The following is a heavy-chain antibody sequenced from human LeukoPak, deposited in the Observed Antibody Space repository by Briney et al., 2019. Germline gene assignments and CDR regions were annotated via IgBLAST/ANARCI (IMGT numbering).Heavy chain of an antibody. CDR3: AKDKGIGYGYGYVDY. J-gene: IGHJ4*02. CDR1: GFTFHDYA. Sequence: GGSLRLSCGASGFTFHDYAMHWVRQAPGKGLEWVSGISWNSGSIGYADSVKGRFTISRDNAKNSLYLQMNSLRAEDTALYYCAKDKGIGYGYGYVDYWGQGTLVTVSS. CDR2: ISWNSGSI. V-gene: IGHV3-9*01. D-gene: IGHD5-18*01.